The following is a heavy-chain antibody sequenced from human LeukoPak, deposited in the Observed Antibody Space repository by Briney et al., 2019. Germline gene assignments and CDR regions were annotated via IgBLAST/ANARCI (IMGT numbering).Heavy chain of an antibody. CDR1: GFTFSSYS. D-gene: IGHD3-3*01. V-gene: IGHV3-21*01. CDR2: ISSSSYI. CDR3: ASEGSHYYDFWSGPSHLDY. Sequence: GGSLRLSCAASGFTFSSYSMNWVRQAPGKGLEWVSSISSSSYIYYADSVKGRFTISRDNAKNSLYLQMNSLRAEDTAVYYCASEGSHYYDFWSGPSHLDYWGQGTLVTVSS. J-gene: IGHJ4*02.